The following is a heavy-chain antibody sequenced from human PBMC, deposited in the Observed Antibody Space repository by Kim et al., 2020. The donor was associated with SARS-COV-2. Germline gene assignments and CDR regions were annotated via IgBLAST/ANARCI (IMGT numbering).Heavy chain of an antibody. CDR2: ISDGGTRT. D-gene: IGHD3-10*01. V-gene: IGHV3-23*01. J-gene: IGHJ6*02. Sequence: GGSLRLSCTASGFTFSSYAMSWVRQAPGKGLEWVSAISDGGTRTYYADSVKGRLTISRDNSKNTLYLQMTALRAEDTAVYYFARNDYFNSGSSYYYGMDVWGQGTTVTVSS. CDR1: GFTFSSYA. CDR3: ARNDYFNSGSSYYYGMDV.